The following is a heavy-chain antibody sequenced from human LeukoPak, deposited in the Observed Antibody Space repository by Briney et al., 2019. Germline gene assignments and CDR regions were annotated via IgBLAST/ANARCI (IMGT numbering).Heavy chain of an antibody. CDR3: VRDGGVSGYDLLDY. V-gene: IGHV3-7*01. CDR2: INQDGSKE. CDR1: GFAFSDYW. J-gene: IGHJ4*02. D-gene: IGHD5-12*01. Sequence: GGSLRLSCAASGFAFSDYWMSWVRQAPGKGLEWVAHINQDGSKEHYMEPVKARFTISRDNAKNSLSLQMNSLRAEDTAVYYCVRDGGVSGYDLLDYWGQRTLVTVSS.